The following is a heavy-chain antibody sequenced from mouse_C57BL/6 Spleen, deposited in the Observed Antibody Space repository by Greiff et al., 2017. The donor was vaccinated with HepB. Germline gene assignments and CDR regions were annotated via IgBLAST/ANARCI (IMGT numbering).Heavy chain of an antibody. CDR1: GYTFTSYW. D-gene: IGHD4-1*01. CDR3: AANWDDFDY. CDR2: IDPSDSYT. J-gene: IGHJ2*01. Sequence: QVQLQQPGAELVRPGTSVKLSCKASGYTFTSYWMHWVKQRPGQGLEWIGVIDPSDSYTNYNQKFKGKATLTVDTSSSTAYMQLSSLTSEDSAVYYVAANWDDFDYWGQGTTLTVSS. V-gene: IGHV1-59*01.